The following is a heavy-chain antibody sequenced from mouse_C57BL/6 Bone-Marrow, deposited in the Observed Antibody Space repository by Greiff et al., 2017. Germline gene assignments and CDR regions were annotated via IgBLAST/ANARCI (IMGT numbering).Heavy chain of an antibody. CDR2: ISDGGSYT. V-gene: IGHV5-4*01. J-gene: IGHJ2*01. Sequence: QGVESGGGLVKPGGSLKLSCAASGFTFSSYAMSWVRQTPEKRLEWVATISDGGSYTYYPDNVKGRFTISRDNAKNNLYLQMSHLKSEDTAMYYCARDDVVSHFDYWGQGTTLTVSS. CDR3: ARDDVVSHFDY. D-gene: IGHD1-1*01. CDR1: GFTFSSYA.